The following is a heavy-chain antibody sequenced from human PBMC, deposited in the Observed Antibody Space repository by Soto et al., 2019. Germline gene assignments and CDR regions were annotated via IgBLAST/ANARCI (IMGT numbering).Heavy chain of an antibody. CDR1: GYTFTRYP. V-gene: IGHV1-3*01. J-gene: IGHJ4*02. D-gene: IGHD3-3*01. CDR2: ISAGNGDT. Sequence: GASVKVSCKASGYTFTRYPIHWVRLAPGQRLEWMGWISAGNGDTTYSQKFQGRVTFTTDTSASTAYMELASLHSEDTAVYYCAKDGAIFSSPSRGHFDYWGQGTRVTVSS. CDR3: AKDGAIFSSPSRGHFDY.